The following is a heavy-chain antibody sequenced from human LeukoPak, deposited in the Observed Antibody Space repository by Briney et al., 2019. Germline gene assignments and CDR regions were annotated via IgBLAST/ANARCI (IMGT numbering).Heavy chain of an antibody. CDR3: RRDFGLVGTTRSFDP. D-gene: IGHD1-7*01. J-gene: IGHJ3*01. CDR1: GFTFTDYY. V-gene: IGHV3-11*01. Sequence: GGSLRLSCAASGFTFTDYYRGWIRQAPGRGVEWLSYISVSGTTIFYADSAKGRFTIPRDNAKNSADLHMNSLRAEATAVYYCRRDFGLVGTTRSFDPWGQGTIVTVSS. CDR2: ISVSGTTI.